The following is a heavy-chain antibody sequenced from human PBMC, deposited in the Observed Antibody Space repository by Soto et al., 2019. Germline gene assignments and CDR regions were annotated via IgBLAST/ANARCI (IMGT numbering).Heavy chain of an antibody. V-gene: IGHV4-59*03. J-gene: IGHJ6*02. CDR1: GGSISSYY. CDR2: LYNTGST. Sequence: SETLSLTCNVSGGSISSYYWTWIRQPPGKGLEWIGYLYNTGSTNYNPSLKSRVTISLDTSKNQFFLNLSSVTAADTAVYYCAGMSFTVFGEVIDNFYFYGMDVWGQGATVTVSS. CDR3: AGMSFTVFGEVIDNFYFYGMDV. D-gene: IGHD3-3*01.